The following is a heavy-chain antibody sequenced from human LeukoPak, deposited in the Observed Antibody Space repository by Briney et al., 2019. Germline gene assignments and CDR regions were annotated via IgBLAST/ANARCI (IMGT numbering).Heavy chain of an antibody. CDR3: AKPRTTVDYYYMDV. V-gene: IGHV3-21*01. CDR2: ISSSSSYI. D-gene: IGHD4-11*01. Sequence: GGSLRLSCAASGFTFSSYSINWVRQAPGKGLEWVSSISSSSSYIYYADSVKGRFTISRDNAKNSLYLQMNSLRAEDTAVYYCAKPRTTVDYYYMDVWGKGTTVTVSS. CDR1: GFTFSSYS. J-gene: IGHJ6*03.